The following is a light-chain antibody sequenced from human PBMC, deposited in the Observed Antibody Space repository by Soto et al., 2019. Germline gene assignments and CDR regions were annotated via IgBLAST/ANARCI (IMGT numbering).Light chain of an antibody. Sequence: QSALPQPPSASGSPGQSVTISCTGTSSDVGGYNYVSWYQQHPGKAPKLMIYEVSKRPSGVPDRFSGSKSGNTASLTVSGLQAEYEADYYCSSYAGSNDPHVVFGGGTKLTVL. J-gene: IGLJ2*01. CDR3: SSYAGSNDPHVV. CDR1: SSDVGGYNY. V-gene: IGLV2-8*01. CDR2: EVS.